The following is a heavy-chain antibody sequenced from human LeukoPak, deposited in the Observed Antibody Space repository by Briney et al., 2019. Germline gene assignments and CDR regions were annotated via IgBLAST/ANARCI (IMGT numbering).Heavy chain of an antibody. CDR3: AAGSPHFRFDP. D-gene: IGHD3-3*02. J-gene: IGHJ5*02. CDR1: GFTFSSYA. Sequence: LRLSCAASGFTFSSYAMSWIRQLPGKGLEWIGYIYYSGSTYYNPSLKRRGTISVDTSENQFSLKLTSVTAADTAVYYCAAGSPHFRFDPWGQGTLVTVSS. V-gene: IGHV4-31*02. CDR2: IYYSGST.